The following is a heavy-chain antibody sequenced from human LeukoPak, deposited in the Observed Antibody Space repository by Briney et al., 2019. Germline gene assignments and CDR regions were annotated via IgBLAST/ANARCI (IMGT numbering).Heavy chain of an antibody. V-gene: IGHV4-34*01. CDR3: ARGSGWSGY. CDR1: GGSFSGYY. CDR2: INHSGST. Sequence: SETLSLTCAVYGGSFSGYYWSWIRQPPGKGLEWIGEINHSGSTNYNPSLKSRVTISVDTSKNQFSLKLSSVTAADTAVYYCARGSGWSGYWGQGTLVTVSS. D-gene: IGHD6-19*01. J-gene: IGHJ4*02.